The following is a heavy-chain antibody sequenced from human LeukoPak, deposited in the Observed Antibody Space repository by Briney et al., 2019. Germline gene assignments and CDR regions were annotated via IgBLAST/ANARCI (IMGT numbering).Heavy chain of an antibody. CDR3: AKDSHYDSRRRLCYFDY. J-gene: IGHJ4*02. D-gene: IGHD3-22*01. CDR2: IRYDGSNK. CDR1: GFTFSSYG. Sequence: GGSLRLSCAASGFTFSSYGMHWVRQAPGKGLEWVAFIRYDGSNKYYADSVKGRFTISRDNSKNTLYLQMNSLRAEDTAVYYCAKDSHYDSRRRLCYFDYWGQGTLVTVSS. V-gene: IGHV3-30*02.